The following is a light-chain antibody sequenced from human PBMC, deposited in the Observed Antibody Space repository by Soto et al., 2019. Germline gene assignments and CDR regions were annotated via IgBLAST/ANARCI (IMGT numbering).Light chain of an antibody. CDR1: ETVATN. V-gene: IGKV3-15*01. CDR3: QQYLEWPPMT. Sequence: EVVMTQSPATLSASPGERATLSCWASETVATNLAWYQQKPGQAPRLLISGASTRAAGISDRFRGSGSGTEFTLTISSLRSEDSGIYYCQQYLEWPPMTFGQGTQVEI. CDR2: GAS. J-gene: IGKJ1*01.